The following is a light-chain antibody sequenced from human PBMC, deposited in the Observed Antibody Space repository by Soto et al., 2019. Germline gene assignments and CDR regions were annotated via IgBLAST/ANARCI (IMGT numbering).Light chain of an antibody. J-gene: IGLJ1*01. CDR3: QSYDSSLSALYV. Sequence: QPVLTQPPSVSGAPGQRVTISCTGSSSNIGAGYVVHWYQQLPGTAPKLLIYGNSNRPSGVPERFSGSKSGTSASLAITGLQAEDEADYYCQSYDSSLSALYVFGTGTKLTVL. CDR2: GNS. V-gene: IGLV1-40*01. CDR1: SSNIGAGYV.